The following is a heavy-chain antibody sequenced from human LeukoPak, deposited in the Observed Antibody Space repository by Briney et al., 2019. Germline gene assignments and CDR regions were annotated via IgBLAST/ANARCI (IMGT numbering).Heavy chain of an antibody. CDR3: AKYKQQLVRTNYFDY. CDR1: GFTFSSYA. CDR2: ISGGGGST. Sequence: GGSLRLSCAASGFTFSSYAMSWVRQAPGKGLEWGSAISGGGGSTYYADSVKGRFTISRDNSKNTLYLQMNSLRAEDTAVYYCAKYKQQLVRTNYFDYWGQGTLVTVSS. V-gene: IGHV3-23*01. J-gene: IGHJ4*02. D-gene: IGHD6-13*01.